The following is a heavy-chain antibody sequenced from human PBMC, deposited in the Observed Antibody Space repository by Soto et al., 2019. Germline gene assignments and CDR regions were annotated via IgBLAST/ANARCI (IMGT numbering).Heavy chain of an antibody. J-gene: IGHJ5*02. V-gene: IGHV4-30-4*01. D-gene: IGHD6-13*01. Sequence: QVQLQESGPGLVKPSQTLSLTCTVSGGSISSADYYWSWIRQPPGQGLEWIGYIYYSGNTYYNPSLKSRVTISLDTSKNQFSVRLSSVTAADTAVYYCARGPYSSRAVTEFDPWGQGTLVTVSS. CDR3: ARGPYSSRAVTEFDP. CDR2: IYYSGNT. CDR1: GGSISSADYY.